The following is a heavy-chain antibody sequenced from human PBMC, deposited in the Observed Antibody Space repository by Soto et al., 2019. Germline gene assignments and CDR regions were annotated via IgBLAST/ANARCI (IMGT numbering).Heavy chain of an antibody. J-gene: IGHJ6*03. D-gene: IGHD3-3*01. CDR3: ARVRQDDFWSGYSRYYYYYMEV. CDR1: GYTFTSYG. Sequence: ASVKVSCKASGYTFTSYGISWVRQAPGQGLEWMGWISAYNGNTNYAQKLQGRVTMTTDTSTSTAYMELRSLRSDDTAVYYCARVRQDDFWSGYSRYYYYYMEVWGKGTTVTVSS. CDR2: ISAYNGNT. V-gene: IGHV1-18*04.